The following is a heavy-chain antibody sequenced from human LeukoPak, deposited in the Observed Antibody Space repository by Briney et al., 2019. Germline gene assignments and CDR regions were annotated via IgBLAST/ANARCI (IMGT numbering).Heavy chain of an antibody. V-gene: IGHV3-74*03. J-gene: IGHJ4*02. CDR3: AGDVYGLGDS. CDR2: VNSDGSAP. CDR1: GFTFSDYW. Sequence: GGSLRLSCAASGFTFSDYWMHWVRHTPEKGLMWVSKVNSDGSAPQYAESVKGRFTISRDNAKNTLYLQMNSLRAEDTAVYSCAGDVYGLGDSWGQGALVTVSS. D-gene: IGHD2-8*01.